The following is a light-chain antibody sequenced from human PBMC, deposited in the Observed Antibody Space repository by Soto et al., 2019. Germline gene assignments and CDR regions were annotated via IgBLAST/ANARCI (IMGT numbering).Light chain of an antibody. CDR1: QGIRND. CDR3: QQSYSTPT. CDR2: DAS. V-gene: IGKV1-39*01. Sequence: IQMTQSPSSLSASVGDRVTITCRASQGIRNDLGWYQQKPGKAPKLLIYDASSLYSGVPSRFSGSGSGTDFTLTISTLQPEDFATYYCQQSYSTPTFGPGTKVDIK. J-gene: IGKJ3*01.